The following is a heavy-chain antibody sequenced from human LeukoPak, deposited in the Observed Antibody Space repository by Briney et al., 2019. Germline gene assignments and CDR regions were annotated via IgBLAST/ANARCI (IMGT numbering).Heavy chain of an antibody. Sequence: SVKVSCKASGGTFSSYAISWVRQAPGQGLEWMGRIIPILGIANYAQKFQGRVTITADKSTSTAYMELSSLRSEDTAVYYCAREVKQQGYFDYWGQGTLVTVSS. CDR2: IIPILGIA. D-gene: IGHD6-13*01. CDR1: GGTFSSYA. CDR3: AREVKQQGYFDY. J-gene: IGHJ4*02. V-gene: IGHV1-69*04.